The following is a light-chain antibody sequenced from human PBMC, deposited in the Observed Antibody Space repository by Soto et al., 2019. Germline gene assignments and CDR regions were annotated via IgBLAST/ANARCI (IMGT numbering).Light chain of an antibody. CDR2: NNN. CDR3: QSYDSSLRNVV. CDR1: GSNIGAGYD. Sequence: QSVLTQPPSVSGAPGQRVTISCTGSGSNIGAGYDVHWYQQLPETAPKLLIFNNNNRPSGVPDRFSVSKSGTSASLAITGLQAEDEADYYCQSYDSSLRNVVFGGGTKVTVL. J-gene: IGLJ2*01. V-gene: IGLV1-40*01.